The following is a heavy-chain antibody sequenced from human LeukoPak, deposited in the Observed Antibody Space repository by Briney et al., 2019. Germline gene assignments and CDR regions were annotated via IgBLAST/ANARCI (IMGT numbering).Heavy chain of an antibody. CDR2: ISSSSATI. V-gene: IGHV3-48*01. Sequence: GGSLRLSCAASGFTFSSFGMHWVRQAPGKGLEWVSYISSSSATIYYADSVKGRFTISRDNAKNSLHLQMNSLRAEDTAVYYCARAQRGGTYYFDYWGQGTLVTVSS. J-gene: IGHJ4*02. CDR3: ARAQRGGTYYFDY. CDR1: GFTFSSFG. D-gene: IGHD3-10*01.